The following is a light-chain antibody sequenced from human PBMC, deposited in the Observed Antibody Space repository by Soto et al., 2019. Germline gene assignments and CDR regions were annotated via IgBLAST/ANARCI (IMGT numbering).Light chain of an antibody. J-gene: IGKJ1*01. CDR1: QSVRNN. CDR3: QQYNNWPV. V-gene: IGKV3-15*01. Sequence: IVLTHSPGTLSLSPWERATLSCRASQSVRNNYLAWYQHKPGQAPRLLIYSASTRATGIPSRFSGSGSGTEFTLTISSLQSEDFAVYYCQQYNNWPVFGQGTKVDIK. CDR2: SAS.